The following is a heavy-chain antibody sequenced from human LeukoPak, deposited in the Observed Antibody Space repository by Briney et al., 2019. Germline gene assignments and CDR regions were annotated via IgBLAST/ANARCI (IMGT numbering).Heavy chain of an antibody. D-gene: IGHD6-13*01. CDR1: GFTFSSYA. Sequence: PGGSLRLSCAASGFTFSSYAMSWVRQAPGKGLEWVSAISGSGGSTYCADSVKGRFTISRDNSKNTLYLQMNSLRAEDTAVYYCAKFLADWIAAADFPDGDYWGQGTLVTVSS. V-gene: IGHV3-23*01. CDR3: AKFLADWIAAADFPDGDY. J-gene: IGHJ4*02. CDR2: ISGSGGST.